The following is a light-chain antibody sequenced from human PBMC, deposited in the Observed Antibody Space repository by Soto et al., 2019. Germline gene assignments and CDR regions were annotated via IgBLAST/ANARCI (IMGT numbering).Light chain of an antibody. CDR2: DAS. CDR3: QQYNSYSWT. Sequence: DIHMTQSPSTLSASVGDRVTMTCRASQSISSWWAWYQQKPGKAPKLLIYDASSLESGVPSRFSGSGSGTEFTLTISSLQPDDFATYYCQQYNSYSWTFGQGTKVDIK. J-gene: IGKJ1*01. V-gene: IGKV1-5*01. CDR1: QSISSW.